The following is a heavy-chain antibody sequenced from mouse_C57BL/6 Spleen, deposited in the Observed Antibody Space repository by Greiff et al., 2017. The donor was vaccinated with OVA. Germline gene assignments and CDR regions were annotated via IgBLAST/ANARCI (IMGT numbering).Heavy chain of an antibody. D-gene: IGHD4-1*01. Sequence: VQLVESGGGLVKPGGSLKLSCAASGFTFSDYGMHWVRQAPEKGLEWVAYISSGSSTIYYADTVKGRFTISRDNAKNTLFLQMTSLRSEDTAMYYCAKGVRGANWVYFDYWGQGTTLTVSS. CDR1: GFTFSDYG. CDR3: AKGVRGANWVYFDY. CDR2: ISSGSSTI. J-gene: IGHJ2*01. V-gene: IGHV5-17*01.